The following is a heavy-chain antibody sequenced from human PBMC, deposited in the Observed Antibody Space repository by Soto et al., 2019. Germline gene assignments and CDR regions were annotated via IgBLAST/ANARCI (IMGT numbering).Heavy chain of an antibody. CDR1: GGSISSGDHY. J-gene: IGHJ4*02. CDR3: ARLTPGYSSGWYVDY. D-gene: IGHD6-19*01. V-gene: IGHV4-30-4*01. Sequence: QVQLQESGPGLVKPSQTLSLTCTVSGGSISSGDHYWSWIRQPPGKGLEWIGYIYYSGSTYYNPSLKSRVTLSVDTSKNQFSLKLSSVTAADTAVYYCARLTPGYSSGWYVDYWGQGTLVTVSS. CDR2: IYYSGST.